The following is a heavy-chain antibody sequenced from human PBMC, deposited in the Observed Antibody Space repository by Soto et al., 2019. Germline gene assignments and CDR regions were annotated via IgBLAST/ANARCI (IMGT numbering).Heavy chain of an antibody. CDR2: INAGNGNT. Sequence: ASVKVSCKASRYTFTSYAMHWVRQAPGQRLEWMGWINAGNGNTKYSQKFQGRVTITRDTSASTAYMELSSLRSEDTAVYYCARGYCSSTSCYKGDYYYYGMDVWGQGTTVNVSS. D-gene: IGHD2-2*02. CDR3: ARGYCSSTSCYKGDYYYYGMDV. J-gene: IGHJ6*02. CDR1: RYTFTSYA. V-gene: IGHV1-3*01.